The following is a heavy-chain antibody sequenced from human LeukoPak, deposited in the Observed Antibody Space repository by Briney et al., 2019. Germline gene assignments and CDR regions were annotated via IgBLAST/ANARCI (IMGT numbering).Heavy chain of an antibody. V-gene: IGHV3-30*03. CDR1: GFIFSSYG. D-gene: IGHD1-26*01. CDR2: ISYDGSNK. J-gene: IGHJ4*02. CDR3: ARGVVGATKLYY. Sequence: GGSLRLSCATSGFIFSSYGMHWVRQAPGKGLEWVAVISYDGSNKNYADSVKGRFNISRDNSKNTVNLQMNSLRAEDTAVYYCARGVVGATKLYYWGQGTLVTVSS.